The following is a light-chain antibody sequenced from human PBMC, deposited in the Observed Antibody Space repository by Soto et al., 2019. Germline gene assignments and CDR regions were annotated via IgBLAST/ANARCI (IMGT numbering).Light chain of an antibody. J-gene: IGKJ1*01. CDR3: QHYNSYSEA. CDR2: AAS. CDR1: QGISNY. V-gene: IGKV1-27*01. Sequence: DIQMTQSPPSLSASVGDRVTITCRASQGISNYLAWYQQKPGELPKLVIYAASILQTGVPSRFSGSGSGTEFTLTVSSLQPDDFATYYCQHYNSYSEAFGQGTKVDIK.